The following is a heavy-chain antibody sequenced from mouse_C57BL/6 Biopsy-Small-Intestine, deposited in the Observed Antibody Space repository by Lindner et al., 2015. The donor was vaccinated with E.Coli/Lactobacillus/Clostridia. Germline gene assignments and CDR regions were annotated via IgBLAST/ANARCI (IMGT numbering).Heavy chain of an antibody. D-gene: IGHD3-3*01. Sequence: VQLQESGAELVKPGASVKLSCKASGYTFTEYTIRWVKQRSGQGLEWIGWFYPRSDIIKYNEKFKDKATLTADKSSSTVYMELSRLTSEDSAVYFCARHEEGDFAWFAYWGQGTLVTVSA. CDR3: ARHEEGDFAWFAY. CDR1: GYTFTEYT. V-gene: IGHV1-62-2*01. CDR2: FYPRSDII. J-gene: IGHJ3*01.